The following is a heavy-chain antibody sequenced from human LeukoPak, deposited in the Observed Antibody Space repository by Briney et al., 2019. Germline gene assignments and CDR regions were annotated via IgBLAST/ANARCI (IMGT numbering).Heavy chain of an antibody. V-gene: IGHV4-59*01. CDR2: IYYTGSS. Sequence: SETLSLTCTVPGGSISSYYWTWIRRPPGKRLEWIGSIYYTGSSNYNPSLKSRVTISPDTSRNQFSLKLSSVTAADTAVYYCAREGTAVAQDAFEIWGQGTMVTVSS. D-gene: IGHD6-19*01. J-gene: IGHJ3*02. CDR3: AREGTAVAQDAFEI. CDR1: GGSISSYY.